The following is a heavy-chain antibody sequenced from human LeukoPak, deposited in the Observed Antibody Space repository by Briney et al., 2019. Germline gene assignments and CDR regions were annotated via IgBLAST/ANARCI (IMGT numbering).Heavy chain of an antibody. J-gene: IGHJ4*02. CDR1: GSTFSSYG. CDR3: ARDSLEGYSYGPIDY. CDR2: IWYDGSNK. V-gene: IGHV3-33*01. Sequence: GRSLRLSCAASGSTFSSYGMHWVRQAPGKGLEWVAVIWYDGSNKYYADSVKGRFTISRDNSKNTLYLQMNSLRAEDTAVYYCARDSLEGYSYGPIDYWGQGTLVTVSS. D-gene: IGHD5-18*01.